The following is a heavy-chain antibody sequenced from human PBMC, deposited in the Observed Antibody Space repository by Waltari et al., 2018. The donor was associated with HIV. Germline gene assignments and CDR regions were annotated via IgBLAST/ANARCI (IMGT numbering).Heavy chain of an antibody. J-gene: IGHJ3*01. CDR2: VYYSGSF. CDR1: DGSIVNFSFC. Sequence: LQLQEWGPGLVKPSETLSPTCTVTDGSIVNFSFCWTWPRQSPGKGLEWLGGVYYSGSFCSTPSLMSRVTISVDTYKGQFSLTLTSVTAADTAMYYCARPTDETKTYIHAYDVWGPGKMVTVSA. V-gene: IGHV4-39*01. CDR3: ARPTDETKTYIHAYDV. D-gene: IGHD2-8*01.